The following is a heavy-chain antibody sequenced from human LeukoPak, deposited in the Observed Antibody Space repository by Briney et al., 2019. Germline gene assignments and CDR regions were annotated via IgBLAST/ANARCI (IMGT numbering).Heavy chain of an antibody. CDR3: ARANYYDISGYDY. J-gene: IGHJ4*02. CDR1: GFTFRSYE. D-gene: IGHD3-22*01. Sequence: GGSLRRSCAASGFTFRSYEVNWVRQAPGKGLEWVSYITSSGNTIYYADSVKGRFTISRDNAKNALYLQMNSLRAEDTAVYYCARANYYDISGYDYWGQGTLVPVSS. CDR2: ITSSGNTI. V-gene: IGHV3-48*03.